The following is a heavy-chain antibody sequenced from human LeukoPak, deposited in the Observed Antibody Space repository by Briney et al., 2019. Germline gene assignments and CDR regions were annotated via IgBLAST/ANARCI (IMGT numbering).Heavy chain of an antibody. CDR3: AKAARPGYYMDV. V-gene: IGHV4-61*02. J-gene: IGHJ6*03. CDR2: IYTSGST. D-gene: IGHD6-6*01. CDR1: GGSISSGSYY. Sequence: SETLSLTCTVSGGSISSGSYYWSWIRQPAGKGLEWIGRIYTSGSTNYNPSLKSRVTISVDTSKNQFSLKLSSVTAADTAVYYCAKAARPGYYMDVWGKGTTVIVSS.